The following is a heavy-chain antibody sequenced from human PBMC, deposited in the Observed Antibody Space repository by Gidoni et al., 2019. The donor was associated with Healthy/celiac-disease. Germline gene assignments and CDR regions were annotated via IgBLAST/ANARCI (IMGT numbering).Heavy chain of an antibody. CDR3: ARDRAYCGGDCYYDAFDI. CDR2: IIPIFGTA. V-gene: IGHV1-69*01. CDR1: GGTFSSYA. J-gene: IGHJ3*02. Sequence: QVQLVQSGAEVKKPGSSVKVSCKPSGGTFSSYAISWVRQAPGQGLEWMVGIIPIFGTANYAQKFQGRVTITADESTSTAYMELSSLRSEDTAVYYCARDRAYCGGDCYYDAFDIWGQGTMVTVSS. D-gene: IGHD2-21*02.